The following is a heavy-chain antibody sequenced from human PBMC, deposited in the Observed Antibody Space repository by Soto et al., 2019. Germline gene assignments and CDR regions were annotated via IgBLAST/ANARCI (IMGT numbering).Heavy chain of an antibody. D-gene: IGHD4-17*01. CDR3: ARAGYYGDSQDAFDI. Sequence: QVQLVESGGGVVQPGRYLRLSCAASGFTFSSYAMHWVRQAPGQGLAWVAVISYDGSNKYYADSVKGRFTISRDNSKNTLYLQMNSLRAEDTAVYYCARAGYYGDSQDAFDIWGQGTMVTVSS. V-gene: IGHV3-30-3*01. CDR2: ISYDGSNK. J-gene: IGHJ3*02. CDR1: GFTFSSYA.